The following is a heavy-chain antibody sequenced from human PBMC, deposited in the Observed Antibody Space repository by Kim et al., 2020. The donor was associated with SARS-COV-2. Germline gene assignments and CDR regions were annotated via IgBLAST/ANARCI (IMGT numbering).Heavy chain of an antibody. D-gene: IGHD3-3*01. J-gene: IGHJ5*02. CDR3: ARVTIWQNWFDP. V-gene: IGHV1-69*01. Sequence: NEAQKCQGRVTITADESTSTAYMELSSLRSEDTAVYYCARVTIWQNWFDPWGQGTLVTVSS.